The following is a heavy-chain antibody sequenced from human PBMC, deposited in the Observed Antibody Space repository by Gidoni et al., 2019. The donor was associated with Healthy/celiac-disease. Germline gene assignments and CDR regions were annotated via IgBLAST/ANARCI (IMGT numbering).Heavy chain of an antibody. CDR3: ALGVVVITLKSSAFDI. CDR2: ISSSGSTI. D-gene: IGHD3-22*01. V-gene: IGHV3-48*03. Sequence: EVQLVESGGGLVQPGGSLRLSCAASGFTFCSYEMNWVRQAQGKGLEWVSYISSSGSTIYYADSVKGRFTISRDNAKNSLYLQMNSLRAEDTAVYYCALGVVVITLKSSAFDIWGQGTMVTVSS. CDR1: GFTFCSYE. J-gene: IGHJ3*02.